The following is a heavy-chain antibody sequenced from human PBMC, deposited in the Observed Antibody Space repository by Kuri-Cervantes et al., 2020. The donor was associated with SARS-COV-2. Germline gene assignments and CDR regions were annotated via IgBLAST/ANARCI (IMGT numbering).Heavy chain of an antibody. J-gene: IGHJ4*02. V-gene: IGHV3-9*01. CDR3: ARDLSQYGDPGFDF. CDR2: ISWNSGSI. Sequence: SLKISCAASGFTFDDYAMHWVRQAPGKGLEWVSGISWNSGSIGYADSVKGRFTISRDNAKNLLYLQMNSLRAKDTALYYCARDLSQYGDPGFDFWGQGTLVTVSS. D-gene: IGHD4-17*01. CDR1: GFTFDDYA.